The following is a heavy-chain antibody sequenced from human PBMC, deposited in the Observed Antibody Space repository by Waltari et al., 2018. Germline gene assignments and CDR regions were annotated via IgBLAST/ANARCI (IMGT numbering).Heavy chain of an antibody. CDR2: ISSSSSTI. CDR1: GFIFSTYW. CDR3: ARGPGYYYMDV. V-gene: IGHV3-48*04. Sequence: EVQLVESGGGLVQPGGSLRLSCEASGFIFSTYWMHWVRQAPGKGLEWVSYISSSSSTIYYADSVKGRFTISRDNAKNSLYLQMNSLRAEDTAVYYCARGPGYYYMDVWGKGTTVTISS. J-gene: IGHJ6*03.